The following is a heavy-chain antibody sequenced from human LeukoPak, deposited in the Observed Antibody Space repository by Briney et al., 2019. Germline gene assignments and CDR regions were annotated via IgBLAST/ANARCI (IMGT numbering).Heavy chain of an antibody. CDR3: AKGSMDGWLVTYRYFEN. CDR1: GFTFSSYS. J-gene: IGHJ4*02. D-gene: IGHD6-19*01. V-gene: IGHV3-48*02. Sequence: GGSLRLSCAASGFTFSSYSMNWVRQAPGKGLEWVSYISSSSSTIYYADSVKGRFTISRDNAKNSLYLQMNSLRDDDTAVYHCAKGSMDGWLVTYRYFENWGQGTLVTVSP. CDR2: ISSSSSTI.